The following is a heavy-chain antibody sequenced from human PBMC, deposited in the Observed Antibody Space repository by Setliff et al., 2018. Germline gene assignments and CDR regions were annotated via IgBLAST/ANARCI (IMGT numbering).Heavy chain of an antibody. D-gene: IGHD3-22*01. J-gene: IGHJ4*02. CDR2: IYTSGST. Sequence: SESLSLTCTVSGGSISSGSYYWSWIRQPAGKGLEWIGRIYTSGSTNYNPSLKSRVTISVDTSKNQFSLKLSSVTAADTAVYYCARGAGWCCDSSGYYYDYWGQGTLVTVSS. CDR1: GGSISSGSYY. CDR3: ARGAGWCCDSSGYYYDY. V-gene: IGHV4-61*02.